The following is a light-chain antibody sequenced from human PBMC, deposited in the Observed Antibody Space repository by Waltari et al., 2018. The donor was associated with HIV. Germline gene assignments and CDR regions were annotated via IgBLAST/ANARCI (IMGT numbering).Light chain of an antibody. Sequence: QSVLTQPPSASGTPGQRVTISCSGSNSNIGSKDVYWFQHLPGTASKLLIYRTNQRRSGVPDRFSGSKSGTSASLAISGLRSDDEADYYCAAWDDTLSSYVFGTGTTVTV. CDR2: RTN. V-gene: IGLV1-47*01. CDR1: NSNIGSKD. CDR3: AAWDDTLSSYV. J-gene: IGLJ1*01.